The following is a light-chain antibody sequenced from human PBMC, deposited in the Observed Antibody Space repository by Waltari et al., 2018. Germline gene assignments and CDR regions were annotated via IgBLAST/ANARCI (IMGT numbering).Light chain of an antibody. J-gene: IGKJ3*01. CDR2: WAS. V-gene: IGKV4-1*01. CDR1: QSVFYRSTNKNY. Sequence: DIEVTQSPDSLAVSLGERATLNCKSSQSVFYRSTNKNYLAWYQQQPGQPPKLLIYWASTREAGVPDRFSGSGSGTDFTLTINSLQAEDVAVYYCQQFFTLPSFGPGTKVDIK. CDR3: QQFFTLPS.